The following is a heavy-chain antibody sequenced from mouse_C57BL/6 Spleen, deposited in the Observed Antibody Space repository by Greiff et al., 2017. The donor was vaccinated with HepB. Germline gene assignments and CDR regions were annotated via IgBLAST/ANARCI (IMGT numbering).Heavy chain of an antibody. CDR1: GYSITSGYY. V-gene: IGHV3-6*01. J-gene: IGHJ3*01. D-gene: IGHD2-1*01. CDR2: ISYDGSN. CDR3: AREEEVYGNFAWFAY. Sequence: EVKLMESGPGLVKPSQSLSLTCSVTGYSITSGYYWNWIRQFPGNKLEWMGYISYDGSNNYNPSLKNPISITRDTSKNQFFLKLNSVTTEDTATYYCAREEEVYGNFAWFAYWGQGTLVTVSA.